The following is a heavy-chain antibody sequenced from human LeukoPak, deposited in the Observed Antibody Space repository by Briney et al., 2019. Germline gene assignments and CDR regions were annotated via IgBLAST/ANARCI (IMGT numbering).Heavy chain of an antibody. CDR3: ARSHGSSGACGVPWFLYL. Sequence: PGGSLRLSCAASGFTFNPYDMHWVRQTPGKGLEWVTLISYDGNNKEYRDSVKGRFTISRDNSKHIMLLQMSSLRAVTAVFYFARSHGSSGACGVPWFLYLCGRGTQVTVSS. V-gene: IGHV3-30*03. CDR1: GFTFNPYD. D-gene: IGHD3-22*01. CDR2: ISYDGNNK. J-gene: IGHJ2*01.